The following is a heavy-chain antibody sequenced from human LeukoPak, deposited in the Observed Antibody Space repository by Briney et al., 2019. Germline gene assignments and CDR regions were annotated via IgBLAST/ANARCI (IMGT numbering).Heavy chain of an antibody. V-gene: IGHV3-23*01. CDR2: ISGSGGST. CDR3: AKAGYCSSTSCYNWFDP. CDR1: GFTFSSYA. J-gene: IGHJ5*02. D-gene: IGHD2-2*03. Sequence: GGSLSLSCAASGFTFSSYAMSWVRQAPGKGLEWVSAISGSGGSTYYADYVKGRFTIVRDNSKNTLYLQMNSLRAEDTAVYYCAKAGYCSSTSCYNWFDPWGQGTLVTVSS.